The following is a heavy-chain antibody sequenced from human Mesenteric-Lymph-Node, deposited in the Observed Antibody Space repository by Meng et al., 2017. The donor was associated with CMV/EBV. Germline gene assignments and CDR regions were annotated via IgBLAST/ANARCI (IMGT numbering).Heavy chain of an antibody. D-gene: IGHD1-26*01. CDR3: ARAPGSYCDY. Sequence: ASVTVSCKASGYTFTSYDINWVRQATGQGLEWMGWMNPNSGNTGYAQKFQGRVTMTRNNSIRTAYMELSSLRSENTAVYYCARAPGSYCDYWGQGTLVTVSS. V-gene: IGHV1-8*01. CDR1: GYTFTSYD. J-gene: IGHJ4*02. CDR2: MNPNSGNT.